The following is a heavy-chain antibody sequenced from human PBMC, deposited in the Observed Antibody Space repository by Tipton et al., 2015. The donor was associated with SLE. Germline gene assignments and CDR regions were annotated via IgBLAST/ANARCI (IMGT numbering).Heavy chain of an antibody. CDR3: ARGGLTMIKTLYGMDV. CDR2: ISSSSTI. J-gene: IGHJ6*02. CDR1: GFAFSTYA. D-gene: IGHD3-22*01. Sequence: SLRLSCEASGFAFSTYAMNWVRQAPGKGLEWVSSISSSSTIYYADSVKGRFTISRDNAKNSLYLQMNSLRAEDTAVYYCARGGLTMIKTLYGMDVWGQGTTVTVSS. V-gene: IGHV3-69-1*01.